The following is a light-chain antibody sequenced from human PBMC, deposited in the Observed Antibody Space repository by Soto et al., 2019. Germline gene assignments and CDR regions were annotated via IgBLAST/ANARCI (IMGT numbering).Light chain of an antibody. CDR2: GAS. V-gene: IGKV3-20*01. CDR3: QQYGSSAFS. J-gene: IGKJ3*01. CDR1: QSVSNDY. Sequence: EIVLTQSPGTLSLSPGERATLSCRASQSVSNDYLAWYQQKPGQAPRLLIYGASSRATGIPDRFSGSGSGTDFTLTISRLEPEDFVVYYCQQYGSSAFSFGPGTKVDIK.